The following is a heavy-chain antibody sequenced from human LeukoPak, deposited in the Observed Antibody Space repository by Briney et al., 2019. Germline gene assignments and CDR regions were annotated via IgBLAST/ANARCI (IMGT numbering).Heavy chain of an antibody. D-gene: IGHD3-22*01. J-gene: IGHJ3*02. CDR3: ANFNAGDSSGYYSAFDI. Sequence: GGSLRLSCAASGFTFSSYGMHWVRQAPGKGLEWVSAISGSGGSTYYADSVKGRFTISRDNSKNTLYLQMNSLRAEDTAVYYCANFNAGDSSGYYSAFDIWGQGTMVTVPS. CDR1: GFTFSSYG. CDR2: ISGSGGST. V-gene: IGHV3-23*01.